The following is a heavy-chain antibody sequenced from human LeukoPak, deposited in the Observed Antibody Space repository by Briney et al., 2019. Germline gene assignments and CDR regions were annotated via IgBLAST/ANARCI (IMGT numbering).Heavy chain of an antibody. CDR1: GFTFSGYW. CDR2: IQQDGSEK. V-gene: IGHV3-7*04. J-gene: IGHJ4*02. D-gene: IGHD5-18*01. CDR3: ARDRGFSYGIDF. Sequence: GGSLRPSCAASGFTFSGYWMSWVRQAPGKGLEWVANIQQDGSEKYYVDSVKGRFTISRDNAKKSLFLQVSSLRGEDTAVYYCARDRGFSYGIDFWGQGTLVTVSS.